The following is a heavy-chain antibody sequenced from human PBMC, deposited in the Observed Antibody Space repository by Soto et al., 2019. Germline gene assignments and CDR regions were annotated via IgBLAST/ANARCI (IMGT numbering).Heavy chain of an antibody. J-gene: IGHJ4*01. D-gene: IGHD3-10*01. V-gene: IGHV3-23*01. CDR1: AFTFSSYA. Sequence: EVHVLESGGGFVQPGGSLRLSCAASAFTFSSYAMGWVRQAPGKGLEWVSTIGGPGGDRTYYADPVKGRFAISRDNSRNKLYLQRSSLRADESAVYYCVRRSGMHGERFHSWGDGALVSVSS. CDR2: IGGPGGDRT. CDR3: VRRSGMHGERFHS.